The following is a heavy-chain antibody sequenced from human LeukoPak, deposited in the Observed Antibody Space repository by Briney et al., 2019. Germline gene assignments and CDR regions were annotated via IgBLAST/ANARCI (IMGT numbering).Heavy chain of an antibody. D-gene: IGHD2-2*01. Sequence: GGSLRLSWAASGFTFSSYEMNWVRQAPGKGLEWVSYISSSGSNIKYADSVKGRFTISRGNAKHSVYLQMNSLRAEDTPVYYCARDIKGQYQDAFDIWGQGAMVTVSS. V-gene: IGHV3-48*03. CDR1: GFTFSSYE. CDR2: ISSSGSNI. CDR3: ARDIKGQYQDAFDI. J-gene: IGHJ3*02.